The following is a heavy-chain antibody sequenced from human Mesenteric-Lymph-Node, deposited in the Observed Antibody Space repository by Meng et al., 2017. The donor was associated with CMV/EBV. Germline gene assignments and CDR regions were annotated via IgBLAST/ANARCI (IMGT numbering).Heavy chain of an antibody. J-gene: IGHJ4*02. CDR1: GFTFRSYT. CDR3: AREDPMAIPGSDLWVFWDH. Sequence: GESLKISCAASGFTFRSYTINWVRQAPGKGLEWVSSINSDSSYIHYADSVKGRFTVSRDNAMNSLYLQMNSLRVEDTAVYYCAREDPMAIPGSDLWVFWDHWGQGTLVTVSS. D-gene: IGHD3-10*01. CDR2: INSDSSYI. V-gene: IGHV3-21*01.